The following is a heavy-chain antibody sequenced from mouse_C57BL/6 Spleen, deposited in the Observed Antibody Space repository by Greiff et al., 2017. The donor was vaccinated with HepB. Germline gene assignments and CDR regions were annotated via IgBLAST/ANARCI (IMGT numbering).Heavy chain of an antibody. CDR2: IDPSDSYT. V-gene: IGHV1-50*01. D-gene: IGHD1-1*01. Sequence: QVQLQQPGAELVKPGASVKLSCKASGYTFTSYWMQWVNQRPGQGLEWIGEIDPSDSYTNYNQKFKGKATLTVDTSSSTAYMQLSSLTSEDSAVYYCARGATTDPYYFDYWGQGTTLTVSS. J-gene: IGHJ2*01. CDR3: ARGATTDPYYFDY. CDR1: GYTFTSYW.